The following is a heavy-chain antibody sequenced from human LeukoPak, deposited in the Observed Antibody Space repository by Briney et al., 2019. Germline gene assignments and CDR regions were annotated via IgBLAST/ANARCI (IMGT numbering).Heavy chain of an antibody. CDR3: ARVESGSYYANFDY. CDR2: IIPIFGTA. Sequence: GSSVKVSCKASGGTFSSYAISWVRQAPGQGLEWMGGIIPIFGTANYAQKFQGRVTITADKSTSTAYMELSSLRSEDTAVYYCARVESGSYYANFDYWGQGTLVTVSS. J-gene: IGHJ4*02. CDR1: GGTFSSYA. D-gene: IGHD1-26*01. V-gene: IGHV1-69*06.